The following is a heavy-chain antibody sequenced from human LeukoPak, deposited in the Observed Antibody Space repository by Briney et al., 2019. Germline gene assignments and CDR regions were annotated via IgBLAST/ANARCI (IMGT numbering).Heavy chain of an antibody. CDR3: ARDPGTHYGSSWYYGMDV. CDR2: IKQDGSEK. CDR1: GFPFSSCW. V-gene: IGHV3-7*01. Sequence: GGSLRLSCAASGFPFSSCWMSGVRQAPGKGVEGVANIKQDGSEKYYVDSVKGRFTISRDNAKNSLYLQMNSLRAEDTAVYYCARDPGTHYGSSWYYGMDVWGQGTTVTVSS. J-gene: IGHJ6*02. D-gene: IGHD6-13*01.